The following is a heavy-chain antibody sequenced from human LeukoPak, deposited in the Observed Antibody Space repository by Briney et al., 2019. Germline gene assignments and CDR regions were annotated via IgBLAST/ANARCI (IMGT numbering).Heavy chain of an antibody. CDR3: VKGDYGDYTLFDY. V-gene: IGHV3-53*01. J-gene: IGHJ4*02. D-gene: IGHD4-17*01. CDR1: GFTVSSNY. Sequence: PGGSLRLSCAPSGFTVSSNYMSWVRQAPGKGLEWVSIIYSGGSTYYADSVKGRFTISRDNSKNTLYLQMNSLRAEDTAVYYCVKGDYGDYTLFDYWGQGTLVTVSS. CDR2: IYSGGST.